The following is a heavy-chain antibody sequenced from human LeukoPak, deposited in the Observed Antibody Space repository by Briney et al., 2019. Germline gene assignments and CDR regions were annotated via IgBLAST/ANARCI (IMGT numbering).Heavy chain of an antibody. V-gene: IGHV3-13*01. Sequence: GGSLRLSCAASGFTFSSYDMHWVRQAPGKGLEWVSAIGTAGDTYYSGSVKGRFTISRENAKNSLYLQMNSLRAGDTAVYYCARGLGGYCSGGSCATPAFDIWGQGTMVTVSS. CDR2: IGTAGDT. CDR1: GFTFSSYD. J-gene: IGHJ3*02. D-gene: IGHD2-15*01. CDR3: ARGLGGYCSGGSCATPAFDI.